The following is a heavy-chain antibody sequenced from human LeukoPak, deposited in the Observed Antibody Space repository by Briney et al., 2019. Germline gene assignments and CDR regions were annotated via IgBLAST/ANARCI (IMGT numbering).Heavy chain of an antibody. J-gene: IGHJ6*02. Sequence: GGSLRLSCAASGFTFSSHAVHWVRQAPGKGLEWVAVISNDGNSKYYGDSVKGRFTISRDNSKNTLYLLMNSLRADDTAVYYCARGQYCSGTSCYAYYYYYNMDVWGQGTTVTVSS. CDR3: ARGQYCSGTSCYAYYYYYNMDV. V-gene: IGHV3-30*04. D-gene: IGHD2-2*01. CDR2: ISNDGNSK. CDR1: GFTFSSHA.